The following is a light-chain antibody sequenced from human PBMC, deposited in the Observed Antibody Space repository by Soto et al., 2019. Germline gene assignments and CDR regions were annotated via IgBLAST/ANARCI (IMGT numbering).Light chain of an antibody. V-gene: IGKV1-5*03. CDR1: QSISSW. CDR3: QQYGSSSPWT. J-gene: IGKJ1*01. Sequence: DIQMTQSPSTLSASVGDRVTITCRASQSISSWLAWYQQKPGRAPKLLIYKASILETGVPSRFSGSGSGTAFTLIISSLQPDDFASYYRQQYGSSSPWTFGQGTKVEIK. CDR2: KAS.